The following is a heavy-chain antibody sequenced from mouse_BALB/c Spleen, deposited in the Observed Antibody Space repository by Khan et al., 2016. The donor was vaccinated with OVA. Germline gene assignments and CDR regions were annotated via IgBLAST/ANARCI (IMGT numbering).Heavy chain of an antibody. J-gene: IGHJ2*01. CDR2: IYPGTNNT. CDR3: EREKALYYLDY. D-gene: IGHD3-2*02. V-gene: IGHV1-76*01. CDR1: GYIFTSYW. Sequence: QVQLKESGAELVRPGASVKLSCKTSGYIFTSYWIHWVKQRSGQGLEWIARIYPGTNNTYYNENRKDRATLTADKSSSTAYMQLNSLKSEDYAVYFCEREKALYYLDYWGQGTTLTVSS.